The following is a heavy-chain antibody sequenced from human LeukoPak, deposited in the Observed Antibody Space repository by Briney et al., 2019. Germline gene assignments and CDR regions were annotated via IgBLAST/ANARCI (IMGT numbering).Heavy chain of an antibody. CDR2: IYTSGST. CDR1: GGSISSGSYY. D-gene: IGHD1-26*01. CDR3: ARAIPTRGSYAY. V-gene: IGHV4-61*02. J-gene: IGHJ4*02. Sequence: SQTLSLTCTVSGGSISSGSYYWSWIRQPAGKGLEWIGRIYTSGSTNYNPSLKSRVTISVDTSKNQFSLKLNSATAADTAVYYCARAIPTRGSYAYCGQPSLVTVSS.